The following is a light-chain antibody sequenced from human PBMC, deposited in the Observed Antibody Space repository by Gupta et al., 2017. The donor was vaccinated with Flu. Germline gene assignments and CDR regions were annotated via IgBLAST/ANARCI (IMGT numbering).Light chain of an antibody. J-gene: IGLJ3*02. CDR1: SSDVSTSHY. V-gene: IGLV7-46*01. CDR2: DTS. CDR3: ILTKSACRQV. Sequence: TVTLTCGASSSDVSTSHYAYWYQQKPGQAPRTLIFDTSNRHSGTPTRFSGSKFGGKAALTLSGAQAEDEADYYCILTKSACRQVFGGGTKLTVL.